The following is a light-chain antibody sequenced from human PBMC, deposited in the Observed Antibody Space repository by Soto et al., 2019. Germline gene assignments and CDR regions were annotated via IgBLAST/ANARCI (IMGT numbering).Light chain of an antibody. CDR1: SSDVGSYNL. V-gene: IGLV2-23*01. Sequence: QSALTQPASVSGSPGQSITISCTGTSSDVGSYNLVSWYQQHPGKAPKLMIYEGSKRPSGVSNRFSGSKSGNTASLLISGLQAEDEADYYCCSYAGSSTLYVFGTGTKLTVL. CDR3: CSYAGSSTLYV. CDR2: EGS. J-gene: IGLJ1*01.